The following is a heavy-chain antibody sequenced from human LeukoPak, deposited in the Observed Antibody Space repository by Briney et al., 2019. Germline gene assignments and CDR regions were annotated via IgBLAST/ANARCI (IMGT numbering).Heavy chain of an antibody. CDR3: ARGGIMAVSSDFDY. J-gene: IGHJ4*02. D-gene: IGHD1-26*01. Sequence: SETLSLTCAVYGGSFSGYYWSWIRQPPGKGLEWIGEINHSGSTNCNPSLKSRVTISVDTSKNQFSLKLSSVTAADTAVYYCARGGIMAVSSDFDYWGQGTLVTVSS. CDR2: INHSGST. CDR1: GGSFSGYY. V-gene: IGHV4-34*01.